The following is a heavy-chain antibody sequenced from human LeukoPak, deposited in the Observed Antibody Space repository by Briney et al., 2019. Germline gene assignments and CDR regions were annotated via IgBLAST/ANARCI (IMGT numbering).Heavy chain of an antibody. CDR2: FSGGVTTT. D-gene: IGHD5-12*01. CDR3: AKETGYSGYDYGDY. CDR1: GFTFSSYA. Sequence: GGSLRLSCAASGFTFSSYAMSWVRQAPGKGLEWVSTFSGGVTTTWHADSVKGRFTISRDNSKNTVYLQMNSLRAEDTAVYYCAKETGYSGYDYGDYWGQGTLVTVSS. J-gene: IGHJ4*02. V-gene: IGHV3-23*01.